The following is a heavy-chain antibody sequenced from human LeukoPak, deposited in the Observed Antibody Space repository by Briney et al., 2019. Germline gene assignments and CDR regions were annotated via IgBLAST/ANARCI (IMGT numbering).Heavy chain of an antibody. Sequence: ASVKVSCKASGYTFTGYYMHWLRQAPGQGLEWMGWINPNSGGTDYAQKFQGRVTMTRDTSITTAYMELSRLRSDDTAVYYCARVAAAGTGIFVNFYYSMDIWGKGTTVTISS. CDR3: ARVAAAGTGIFVNFYYSMDI. V-gene: IGHV1-2*02. D-gene: IGHD6-13*01. CDR1: GYTFTGYY. J-gene: IGHJ6*03. CDR2: INPNSGGT.